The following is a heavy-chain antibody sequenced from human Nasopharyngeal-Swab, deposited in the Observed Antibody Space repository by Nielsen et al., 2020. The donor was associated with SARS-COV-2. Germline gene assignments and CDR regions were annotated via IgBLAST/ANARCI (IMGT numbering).Heavy chain of an antibody. V-gene: IGHV4-34*01. CDR2: INHSGST. CDR1: GGSFSGYY. Sequence: SETLSLTCAVYGGSFSGYYWSWIRQPPGKGLEWIREINHSGSTNYNPSLKSRVTISVDTSKNQFSLKLSSVTAADTAVYYCARGANWFDPWGQGTLVTVSS. J-gene: IGHJ5*02. CDR3: ARGANWFDP.